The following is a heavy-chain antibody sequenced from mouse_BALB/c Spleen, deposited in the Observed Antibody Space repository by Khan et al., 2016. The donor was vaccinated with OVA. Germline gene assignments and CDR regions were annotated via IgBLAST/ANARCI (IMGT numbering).Heavy chain of an antibody. CDR2: IWSAGST. Sequence: VQLVESGPGLVAPSQSLSITCTVSGFSLDKYSVHWIRQSPGKGLEWLGVIWSAGSTDYNAALISRLTITKDNSRSQVFFKVNSLQPNDTAIDYWARRGYDYGRGALFAYWGQGTLVTVSA. CDR1: GFSLDKYS. D-gene: IGHD2-4*01. CDR3: ARRGYDYGRGALFAY. V-gene: IGHV2-2*02. J-gene: IGHJ3*01.